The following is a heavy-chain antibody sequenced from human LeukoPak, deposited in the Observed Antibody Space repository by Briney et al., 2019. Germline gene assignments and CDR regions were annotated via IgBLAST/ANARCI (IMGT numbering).Heavy chain of an antibody. CDR3: ARLAPYPGVWASDY. Sequence: PSETPSLTCTASGGSISGHYWNWIRQPPGKGLEWIGYIYYSGSTSYNPSLKSRVTISVDTSKNQFSLKLTAVTAADTAVYYCARLAPYPGVWASDYWGQGTLVTVSS. V-gene: IGHV4-59*08. CDR1: GGSISGHY. J-gene: IGHJ4*02. D-gene: IGHD1-26*01. CDR2: IYYSGST.